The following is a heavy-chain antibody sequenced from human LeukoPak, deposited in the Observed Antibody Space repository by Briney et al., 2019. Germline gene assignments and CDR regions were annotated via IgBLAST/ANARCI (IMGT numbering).Heavy chain of an antibody. V-gene: IGHV1-69*05. Sequence: SVKVSCKASGGTFSSHAISWVRQAPGQGLEWVGGIIPIFGTTNYAQKFQGRVTTTTDESTSTGYMELRSLRSDDTAVYYCARGDSGYDYGFDNWGQGTLVTVSS. CDR2: IIPIFGTT. J-gene: IGHJ4*02. CDR3: ARGDSGYDYGFDN. CDR1: GGTFSSHA. D-gene: IGHD5-12*01.